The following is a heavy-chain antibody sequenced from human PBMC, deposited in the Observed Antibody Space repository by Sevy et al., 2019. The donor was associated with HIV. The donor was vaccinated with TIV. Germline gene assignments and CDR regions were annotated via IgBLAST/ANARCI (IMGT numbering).Heavy chain of an antibody. CDR2: ISSSSRTI. CDR1: GLTFSSDS. CDR3: ALTNSADYYDSGAFHL. Sequence: GGSLRLSCVVSGLTFSSDSMNWVRQAPGKGLEWLAYISSSSRTIYYADSVEGRFTISRDDAKNSLFLLMDRLRADDTAMYYCALTNSADYYDSGAFHLWGRGTMVTVSS. J-gene: IGHJ3*01. D-gene: IGHD3-22*01. V-gene: IGHV3-48*04.